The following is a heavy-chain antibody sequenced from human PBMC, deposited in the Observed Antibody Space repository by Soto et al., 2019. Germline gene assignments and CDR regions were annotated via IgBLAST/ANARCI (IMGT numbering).Heavy chain of an antibody. CDR3: ARSLINYDILTGLENFDY. V-gene: IGHV1-18*01. Sequence: ASVKVSCKASGYTFTSYGISWVRQAPEQGLEWMGWISAYNGNTNYAQKLQGRVTMTTDTSTSTAYMELRSLRSDDTAVYYCARSLINYDILTGLENFDYWGQGTLVTVSS. D-gene: IGHD3-9*01. J-gene: IGHJ4*02. CDR1: GYTFTSYG. CDR2: ISAYNGNT.